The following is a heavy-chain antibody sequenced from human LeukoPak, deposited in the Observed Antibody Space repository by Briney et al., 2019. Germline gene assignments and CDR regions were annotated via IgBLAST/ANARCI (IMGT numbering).Heavy chain of an antibody. CDR3: ARTVSTHYYYYMDV. Sequence: TSQTLSLTCTVSGGSITSYYWSWIRQPPGKGLEWIGYIYYSGSTNYNPSLKSRVTISVDTSKNQFSLKLSSVTAADTAVYYCARTVSTHYYYYMDVWGKGTTVTVSS. D-gene: IGHD4-11*01. CDR1: GGSITSYY. J-gene: IGHJ6*03. CDR2: IYYSGST. V-gene: IGHV4-59*12.